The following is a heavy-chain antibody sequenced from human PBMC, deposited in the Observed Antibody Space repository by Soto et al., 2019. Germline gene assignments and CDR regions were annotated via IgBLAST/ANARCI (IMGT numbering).Heavy chain of an antibody. D-gene: IGHD1-20*01. V-gene: IGHV3-23*01. Sequence: EVQLLESGGGLVQPGGSLRLSCAVSGLTFSSYAMSWVRQAPGKGLEWVSAISGRGGTTHYADSVKGRFTISRDNFKNTLYLQMNSLRAEDTAVYYCAKVDNAGAFDIWGQGTVVTVSS. CDR3: AKVDNAGAFDI. CDR2: ISGRGGTT. J-gene: IGHJ3*02. CDR1: GLTFSSYA.